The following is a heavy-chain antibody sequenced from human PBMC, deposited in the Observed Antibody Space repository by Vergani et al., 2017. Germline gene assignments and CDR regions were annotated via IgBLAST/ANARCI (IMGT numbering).Heavy chain of an antibody. V-gene: IGHV1-46*01. D-gene: IGHD4-17*01. CDR2: INPSGGST. Sequence: QVQLVQSGAEVKKPGASVKVSCKESGYTFTSYYMHWVRQAPGQGLEWMGIINPSGGSTSYAQKLQGRVTMTTDTSTSTAYMELRSLRSDDTAVYYCARVLSPDYDYGDYDYWGQGTLVTVSS. CDR3: ARVLSPDYDYGDYDY. CDR1: GYTFTSYY. J-gene: IGHJ4*02.